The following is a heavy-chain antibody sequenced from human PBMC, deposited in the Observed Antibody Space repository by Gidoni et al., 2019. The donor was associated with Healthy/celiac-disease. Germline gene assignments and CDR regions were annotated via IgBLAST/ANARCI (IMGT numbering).Heavy chain of an antibody. V-gene: IGHV3-23*01. CDR2: ISGSGGST. CDR3: AKGLSSGWYYFDY. CDR1: AFPFSSYA. D-gene: IGHD6-19*01. Sequence: EVQLLESGGGLVQPGVSLRLSCSASAFPFSSYAMCWVRQAPGKGLEWVSAISGSGGSTYYADSVKGRFTISRDNSKNTLYLQMNSLRAEDTAVYYCAKGLSSGWYYFDYWGQGTLVTVSS. J-gene: IGHJ4*02.